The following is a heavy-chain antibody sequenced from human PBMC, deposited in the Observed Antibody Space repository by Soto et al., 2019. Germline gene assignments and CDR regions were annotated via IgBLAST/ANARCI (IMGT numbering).Heavy chain of an antibody. J-gene: IGHJ4*02. V-gene: IGHV4-31*03. CDR3: ARGGVVTRHFDS. Sequence: QVHLQESGPGLVKPSQTLSLTCNVSGGAISSGGYHWSWIRQYPGKGLEWIGHTFHSGSTNYNPSLQSRLTISVDTSKNQFSLHLISVTAADTAVYFCARGGVVTRHFDSWGQGTLVTVSS. D-gene: IGHD3-3*01. CDR2: TFHSGST. CDR1: GGAISSGGYH.